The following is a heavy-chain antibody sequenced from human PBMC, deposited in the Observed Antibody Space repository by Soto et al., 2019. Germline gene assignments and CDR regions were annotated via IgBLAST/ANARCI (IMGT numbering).Heavy chain of an antibody. CDR3: ARAGAARGSLYYYYGMDV. J-gene: IGHJ6*02. Sequence: QLQLVESGGGVVQPGRSLRLSCAASGFTFSSYGMHWVRQAPGKGLEWVAVIWYDGSNKYYADSVKGRFTISRDNSKNTLYLQMNSLRAEDTAVYYCARAGAARGSLYYYYGMDVWGQGTTVTVSS. CDR2: IWYDGSNK. V-gene: IGHV3-33*01. CDR1: GFTFSSYG. D-gene: IGHD6-6*01.